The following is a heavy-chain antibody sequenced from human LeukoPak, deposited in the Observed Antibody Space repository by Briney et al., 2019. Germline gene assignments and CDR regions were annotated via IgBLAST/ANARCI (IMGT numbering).Heavy chain of an antibody. J-gene: IGHJ5*02. CDR2: TYYGSKWYS. Sequence: SQTLSLTCAISGDSVSSNSAAWNWIRQSPSRGLEWLGRTYYGSKWYSDYAVSVKSRITINPDTSKNQFSLQLNSVTPEDTAVYYCARVGYCSSASCLNWFDPWGQGTLVTVSS. CDR3: ARVGYCSSASCLNWFDP. CDR1: GDSVSSNSAA. V-gene: IGHV6-1*01. D-gene: IGHD2-2*01.